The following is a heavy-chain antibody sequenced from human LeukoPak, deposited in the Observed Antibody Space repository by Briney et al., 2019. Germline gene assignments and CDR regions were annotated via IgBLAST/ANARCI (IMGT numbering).Heavy chain of an antibody. CDR3: ARGAD. V-gene: IGHV3-7*04. Sequence: GGSLRLSCKASGFSIHQSSMSWVRQAPGKGLEWVANIKQDGSEKYYVDSVKGRFTISRDNAKNSLYLQMNSLRAEDTAVYYCARGADWGQGTLVTVSS. CDR1: GFSIHQSS. J-gene: IGHJ4*02. CDR2: IKQDGSEK.